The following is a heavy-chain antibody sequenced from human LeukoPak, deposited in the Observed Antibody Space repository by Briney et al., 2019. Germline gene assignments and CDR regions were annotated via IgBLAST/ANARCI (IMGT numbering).Heavy chain of an antibody. D-gene: IGHD6-19*01. Sequence: GSLRLSCAASGFTFSSYSMNWVRQAPGKGLEWVSSISSSSSYIYYADSVKGRFTISRDNAKNSLYLQMNSLRAEDTAVYYCARVFGIAVAGTPDYWGQGTLVTVSS. V-gene: IGHV3-21*01. J-gene: IGHJ4*02. CDR3: ARVFGIAVAGTPDY. CDR1: GFTFSSYS. CDR2: ISSSSSYI.